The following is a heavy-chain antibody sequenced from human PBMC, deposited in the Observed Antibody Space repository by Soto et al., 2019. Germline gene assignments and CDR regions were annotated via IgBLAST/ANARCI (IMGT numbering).Heavy chain of an antibody. D-gene: IGHD2-15*01. CDR1: GYTFTNYA. Sequence: QVQLVQSGAEVKKPGASVKVSCKASGYTFTNYAMHWVRQAPGQRLEWMGWINAGNGNTKYSQKFQGKGTITRDTSASTGYMGLRSLGSEGTAVDYCARGPGGPDGPGDYWGQGTLVTVSS. CDR2: INAGNGNT. J-gene: IGHJ4*02. CDR3: ARGPGGPDGPGDY. V-gene: IGHV1-3*01.